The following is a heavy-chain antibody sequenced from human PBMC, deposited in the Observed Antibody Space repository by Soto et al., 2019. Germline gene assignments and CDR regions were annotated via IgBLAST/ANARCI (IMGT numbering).Heavy chain of an antibody. CDR2: INPNSGGT. CDR1: GYTFTGYY. J-gene: IGHJ6*02. CDR3: ARETGGDDILTGYTLYYYYYGMDV. D-gene: IGHD3-9*01. Sequence: ASVKVSCKASGYTFTGYYMHWVRQAPGQGLEWMGWINPNSGGTNYAQKFQGRVTMTRDTSISTAYMELSRLRSDDTAVYYCARETGGDDILTGYTLYYYYYGMDVWGQGTTVTVSS. V-gene: IGHV1-2*02.